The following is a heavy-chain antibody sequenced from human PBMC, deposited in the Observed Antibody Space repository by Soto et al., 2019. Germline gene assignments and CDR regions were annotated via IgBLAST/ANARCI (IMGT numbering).Heavy chain of an antibody. CDR2: VHNSGAT. D-gene: IGHD5-18*01. J-gene: IGHJ4*02. V-gene: IGHV4-59*08. Sequence: PSETLSLTCTVSGDSISSYYWTWIRQPPGKGLEWVGYVHNSGATHYNPSLRSRVTMSLDTSNNHISLKLTSVTAADTAIYYCASRPGYSSSPLDSWGQGNLVTVSS. CDR1: GDSISSYY. CDR3: ASRPGYSSSPLDS.